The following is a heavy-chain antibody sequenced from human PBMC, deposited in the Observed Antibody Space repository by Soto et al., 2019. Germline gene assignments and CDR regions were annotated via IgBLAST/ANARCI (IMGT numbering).Heavy chain of an antibody. J-gene: IGHJ6*02. CDR2: INHGGST. CDR3: ARFRSYGENFYYYGMDV. CDR1: GGSFSDYY. V-gene: IGHV4-34*01. Sequence: PSETLSLTCAVSGGSFSDYYWTWIRQSPGKGLKWIGEINHGGSTNYNPSLKSRVTISVDTSKKQFSLELRSVTAADTAVYYCARFRSYGENFYYYGMDVWGQGTTVTVSS. D-gene: IGHD5-18*01.